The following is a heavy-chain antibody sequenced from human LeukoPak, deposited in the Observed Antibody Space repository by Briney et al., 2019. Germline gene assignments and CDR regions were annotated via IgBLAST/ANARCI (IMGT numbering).Heavy chain of an antibody. CDR1: GFTFSSYG. Sequence: GGSLRLSCAASGFTFSSYGRHGVGQAPGKGLEWVAVISYDGSNKYYADSVKGRFTISRDNSKNTLYLQMNSLRAEDTAVYYCAKWDLGDYDYWGQGTLVTVSS. J-gene: IGHJ4*02. V-gene: IGHV3-30*18. CDR3: AKWDLGDYDY. D-gene: IGHD1-26*01. CDR2: ISYDGSNK.